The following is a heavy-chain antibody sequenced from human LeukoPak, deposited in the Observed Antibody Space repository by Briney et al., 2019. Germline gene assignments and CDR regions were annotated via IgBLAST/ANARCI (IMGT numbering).Heavy chain of an antibody. CDR1: EFTLSSYE. CDR2: ISSSGSTI. CDR3: ARGGTLEYFQH. Sequence: GASLRLSCAASEFTLSSYEMKWVRQAPGKGQDWVSYISSSGSTISYADSVKGRFTISRDNAKNSLYLQMNSLRAEDTAVYYCARGGTLEYFQHWGQGTLVTVSS. V-gene: IGHV3-48*03. J-gene: IGHJ1*01.